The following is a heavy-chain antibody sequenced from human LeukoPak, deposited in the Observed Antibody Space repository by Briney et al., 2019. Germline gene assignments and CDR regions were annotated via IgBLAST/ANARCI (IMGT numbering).Heavy chain of an antibody. CDR1: GYTFTSYG. D-gene: IGHD1-1*01. Sequence: ASVKVSCKASGYTFTSYGISWVRQAPGQGLEWMGWISAYNSNTKYTQKLQRRVTMTTDTSTSTAYMELRSLRSDDTAVYYCARAYTRFDYWGQGTLVTVSS. V-gene: IGHV1-18*04. CDR3: ARAYTRFDY. J-gene: IGHJ4*02. CDR2: ISAYNSNT.